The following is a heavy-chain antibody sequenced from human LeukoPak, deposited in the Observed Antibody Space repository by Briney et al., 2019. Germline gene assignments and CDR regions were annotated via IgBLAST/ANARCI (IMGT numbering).Heavy chain of an antibody. CDR2: ISVNKNMR. D-gene: IGHD2-21*02. Sequence: GGSLRLSCAASGFMFSSYTMNWVRQAPGKGLEWVSYISVNKNMRYYADSVKGRFTISRDNVKSSLYLQMNSLRGEDTAVYYCVRGSVGGSGGDWPWGQGTLVTVSS. V-gene: IGHV3-48*01. J-gene: IGHJ5*02. CDR1: GFMFSSYT. CDR3: VRGSVGGSGGDWP.